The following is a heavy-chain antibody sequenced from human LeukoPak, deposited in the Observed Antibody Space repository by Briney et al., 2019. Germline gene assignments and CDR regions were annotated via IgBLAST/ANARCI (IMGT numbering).Heavy chain of an antibody. CDR1: GYTFTSYG. D-gene: IGHD3-10*01. Sequence: ASVKLSFKSSGYTFTSYGISWVRQPHRQGLEWMGWISAYNGNTNYAQKLQGRVTMTTDTSTSTAYMELRSLRSDDTAVYYCAREKGTMVRGVIIMPDYYYYGMDVWGQGTTVTVSS. V-gene: IGHV1-18*01. J-gene: IGHJ6*02. CDR3: AREKGTMVRGVIIMPDYYYYGMDV. CDR2: ISAYNGNT.